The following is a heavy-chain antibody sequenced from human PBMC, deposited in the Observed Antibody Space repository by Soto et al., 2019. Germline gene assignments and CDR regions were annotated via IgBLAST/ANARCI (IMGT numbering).Heavy chain of an antibody. V-gene: IGHV1-3*04. D-gene: IGHD3-3*01. CDR3: ARDSGSGYSNP. J-gene: IGHJ5*02. Sequence: QVQLVQSGAEVKKPGASVKISCKASGYTFIAYAMYWLRQAPGQRLEWMGWINTGNGNTKYSQKFQGRVTITSDTSASKANMELSSLISEGKAWYYCARDSGSGYSNPWGQGTLVTVSS. CDR1: GYTFIAYA. CDR2: INTGNGNT.